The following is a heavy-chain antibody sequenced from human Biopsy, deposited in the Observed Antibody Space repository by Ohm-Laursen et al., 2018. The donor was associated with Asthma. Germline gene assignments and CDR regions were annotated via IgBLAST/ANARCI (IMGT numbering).Heavy chain of an antibody. V-gene: IGHV1-69*13. D-gene: IGHD6-19*01. CDR1: GGMFGNYA. CDR3: ARCQVGYSSGWSLLLKKIYYSGMDV. J-gene: IGHJ6*02. Sequence: SVKVSCKPSGGMFGNYAISWVRQAPGQGLEWLGGIMTVFGTTNYAQKFQGRVTITADESTSTAYMEVTSLRSEDTAIYYCARCQVGYSSGWSLLLKKIYYSGMDVWGQGTAVTVSS. CDR2: IMTVFGTT.